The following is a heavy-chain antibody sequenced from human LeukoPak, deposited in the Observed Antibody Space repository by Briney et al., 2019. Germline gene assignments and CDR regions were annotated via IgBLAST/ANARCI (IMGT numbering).Heavy chain of an antibody. J-gene: IGHJ4*02. V-gene: IGHV5-51*01. CDR2: IYPGDSDT. Sequence: GESLKISCKGSGYSFTSYWIGWVRQMPGKGLEWMGIIYPGDSDTRYSPSFQGQVTISADKSISTAYLQWSSLKASDTAMYYCARHADYYDSSGYYWFDYWGQGTLVTVSS. D-gene: IGHD3-22*01. CDR1: GYSFTSYW. CDR3: ARHADYYDSSGYYWFDY.